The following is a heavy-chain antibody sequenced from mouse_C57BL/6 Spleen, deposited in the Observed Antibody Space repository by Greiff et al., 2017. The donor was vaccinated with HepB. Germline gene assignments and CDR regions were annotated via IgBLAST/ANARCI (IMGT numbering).Heavy chain of an antibody. V-gene: IGHV1-81*01. CDR1: GYTFTSYG. CDR2: IYPRSGNT. CDR3: AIGGTTASRPFDY. Sequence: QVQLKQSGAELARPGASVKLSCKASGYTFTSYGISWVKQRTGQGLEWIGEIYPRSGNTYYNEKFKGKATLTADKSSSTAYMELRSLTSEDSAVYFCAIGGTTASRPFDYWGQGTTLTVSS. J-gene: IGHJ2*01. D-gene: IGHD1-2*01.